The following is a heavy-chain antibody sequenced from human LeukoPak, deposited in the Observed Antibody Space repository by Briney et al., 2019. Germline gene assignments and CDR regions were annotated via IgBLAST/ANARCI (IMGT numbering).Heavy chain of an antibody. Sequence: GASVTVSCKASGYTNYALNWVRQTPGQGLEWMGWINTNTGHPTYGQGFTPRFVFSLDTSVSTAFLQISTLKPADTAMYYCATSLGAGSDAFALWGQGTMVTVSS. CDR1: GYTNYA. J-gene: IGHJ3*01. V-gene: IGHV7-4-1*02. CDR2: INTNTGHP. D-gene: IGHD6-13*01. CDR3: ATSLGAGSDAFAL.